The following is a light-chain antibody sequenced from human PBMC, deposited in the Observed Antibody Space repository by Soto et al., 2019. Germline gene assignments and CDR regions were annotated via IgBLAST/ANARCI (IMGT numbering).Light chain of an antibody. CDR1: QSISSY. CDR2: AAS. CDR3: QQSYSTDL. J-gene: IGKJ5*01. Sequence: IQLTQSPSSLSASLGRASQSISSYLNWYQQKPGKAPKLLIYAASSLQSGVPSRFSGSGSGTDFTLTISSLQPEDFATYYCQQSYSTDLFGQGTRLEIK. V-gene: IGKV1-39*01.